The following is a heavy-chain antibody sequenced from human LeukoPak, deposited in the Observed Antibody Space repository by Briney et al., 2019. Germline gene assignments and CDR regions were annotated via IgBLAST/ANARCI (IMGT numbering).Heavy chain of an antibody. D-gene: IGHD1-7*01. CDR3: ARGGKSRQPNYYFDY. Sequence: NPSETLSLTCTVSGGSISSYYWSWIRQPPGKGLEWIGYIYYSGSTNYNPSLKSRVTISVDTSKNQFSLKLSSVTAADTAVYYCARGGKSRQPNYYFDYWGQGTLVTVSS. J-gene: IGHJ4*02. CDR2: IYYSGST. CDR1: GGSISSYY. V-gene: IGHV4-59*08.